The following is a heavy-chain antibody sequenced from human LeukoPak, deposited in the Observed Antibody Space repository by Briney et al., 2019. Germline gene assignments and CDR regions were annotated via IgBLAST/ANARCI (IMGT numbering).Heavy chain of an antibody. J-gene: IGHJ4*02. D-gene: IGHD4-23*01. CDR1: GFTFSKNW. Sequence: GGSLRLSCAASGFTFSKNWMTWVRQAPGKGLEWVANIKQDGSEKYYVDSVKGRFTISRDNAENSLYLQMNSLRAEDTAVYYCARAPEGYTVVTVFDFWGQGTLVTVSS. CDR3: ARAPEGYTVVTVFDF. V-gene: IGHV3-7*05. CDR2: IKQDGSEK.